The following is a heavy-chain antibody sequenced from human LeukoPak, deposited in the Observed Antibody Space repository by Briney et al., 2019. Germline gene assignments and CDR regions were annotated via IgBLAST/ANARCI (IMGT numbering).Heavy chain of an antibody. V-gene: IGHV3-30*02. J-gene: IGHJ4*02. Sequence: GGSLRLSCAASGFTFSNYGMHWVRQAPGKGLEWVAVIWYDGSNKHYADSVKGRFTISRDNSKNTLYLQMNRPGPEDTAVYYCAKDRFSYASGNTDYWGQGTLVTVSS. D-gene: IGHD3-10*01. CDR1: GFTFSNYG. CDR2: IWYDGSNK. CDR3: AKDRFSYASGNTDY.